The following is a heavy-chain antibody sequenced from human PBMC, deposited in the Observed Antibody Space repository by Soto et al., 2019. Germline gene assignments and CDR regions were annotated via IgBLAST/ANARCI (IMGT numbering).Heavy chain of an antibody. D-gene: IGHD5-12*01. V-gene: IGHV1-69*12. CDR1: GSTFSSYA. CDR3: ARVSRDGYNDFDY. CDR2: IIPIFGTA. Sequence: QVQLVQSGAEVKKPGSSVKVSCKASGSTFSSYAISWVRQAPGQGLEWMGGIIPIFGTANYAQKSQGRVTITADESTSTAYMELSSLRSEDTAVYYWARVSRDGYNDFDYWGQGTLVTVSS. J-gene: IGHJ4*02.